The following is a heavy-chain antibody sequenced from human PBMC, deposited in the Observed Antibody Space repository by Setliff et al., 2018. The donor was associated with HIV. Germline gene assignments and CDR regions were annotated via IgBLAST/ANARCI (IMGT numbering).Heavy chain of an antibody. CDR2: VSHTGGT. CDR3: AREGTYSGTYWVRRVASFDI. CDR1: GGSLSGCY. D-gene: IGHD1-26*01. Sequence: SETLSLTCAVYGGSLSGCYWRWIRQPPGKGLEWIGDVSHTGGTNYNPSLKSRITISADTPKNQFSLKLSSVTAADTAVYYCAREGTYSGTYWVRRVASFDIWGQGTMVTVSS. J-gene: IGHJ3*02. V-gene: IGHV4-34*01.